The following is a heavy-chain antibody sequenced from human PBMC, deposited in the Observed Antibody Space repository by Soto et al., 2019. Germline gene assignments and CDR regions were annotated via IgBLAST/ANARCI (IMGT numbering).Heavy chain of an antibody. CDR2: IIPIFGTA. CDR3: ARDASGSYFGPHDAFDI. D-gene: IGHD1-26*01. J-gene: IGHJ3*02. V-gene: IGHV1-69*06. CDR1: GGTFISYA. Sequence: SVKVSCKASGGTFISYAISWVRQAPGQGLEWMGGIIPIFGTANYAQKFQGRVTITADKSTSTAYMELSSLRSEDTALYYCARDASGSYFGPHDAFDIWGQGTMVTVSS.